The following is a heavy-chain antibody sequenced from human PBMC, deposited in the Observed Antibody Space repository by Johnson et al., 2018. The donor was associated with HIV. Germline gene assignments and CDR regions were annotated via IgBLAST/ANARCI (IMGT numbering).Heavy chain of an antibody. CDR3: AKVIPSYDLPPDAFDI. V-gene: IGHV3-30*02. CDR1: GFTFSSYG. CDR2: IRYDGSNK. Sequence: QVQLVESGGGVVQPGGSLRLSCAASGFTFSSYGMHWVRQAPGKGLEWVAFIRYDGSNKYYADSVKGRFTISRDNSKNTLYLQMNSLRAADTAVYYCAKVIPSYDLPPDAFDIWGQGTMVTVSS. D-gene: IGHD5-18*01. J-gene: IGHJ3*02.